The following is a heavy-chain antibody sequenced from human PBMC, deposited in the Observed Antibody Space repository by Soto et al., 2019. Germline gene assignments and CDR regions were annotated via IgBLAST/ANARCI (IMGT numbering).Heavy chain of an antibody. CDR1: GFTFSIYN. D-gene: IGHD1-20*01. Sequence: EVQLLESGGGLVQPEGSLRLSCVASGFTFSIYNMNWVRQAPGKGLEWVSVITGSGDYTNYADSVKGRFTISRDNSKNTLYLQMNSLRAEDTAVYFCARRITSSFDYWGQGTLVTVSS. J-gene: IGHJ4*02. CDR2: ITGSGDYT. V-gene: IGHV3-23*01. CDR3: ARRITSSFDY.